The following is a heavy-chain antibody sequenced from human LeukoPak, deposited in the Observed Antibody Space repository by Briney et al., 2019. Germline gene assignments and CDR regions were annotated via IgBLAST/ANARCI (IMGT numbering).Heavy chain of an antibody. CDR3: ARGTSYCTNGVCYREGMDV. CDR1: GGSISSGGYS. V-gene: IGHV4-30-2*01. J-gene: IGHJ6*02. D-gene: IGHD2-8*01. Sequence: SQTLSLTCAVSGGSISSGGYSWSWIRHPPGKGLEGIGYIYHSGSTYYNPSLKSRVTISVDRSKNQFSLKLSSVTAADTAVYYCARGTSYCTNGVCYREGMDVWGQGTTVTVSS. CDR2: IYHSGST.